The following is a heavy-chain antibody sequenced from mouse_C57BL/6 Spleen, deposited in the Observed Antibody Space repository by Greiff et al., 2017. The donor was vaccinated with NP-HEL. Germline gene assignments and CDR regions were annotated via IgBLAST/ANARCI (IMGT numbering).Heavy chain of an antibody. CDR1: FSPFPRSA. Sequence: VQLQQSGPELVKPVSSFPFSLLSSFSPFPRSALPWFPPLPGQGLEWIGWIYPIYGLTKYNEKFKGKATLTVDTSSSTAYMELHSLTSEDSAVYFCARFRPPFDYWGQGTTLTVSS. J-gene: IGHJ2*01. CDR2: IYPIYGLT. V-gene: IGHV1-85*01. CDR3: ARFRPPFDY.